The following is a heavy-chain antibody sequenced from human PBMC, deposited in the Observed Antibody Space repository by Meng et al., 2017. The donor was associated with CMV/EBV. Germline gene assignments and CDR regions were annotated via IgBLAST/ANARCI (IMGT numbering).Heavy chain of an antibody. J-gene: IGHJ4*03. V-gene: IGHV4-4*02. CDR3: AREAYSCTSTSCYGVYFDY. D-gene: IGHD2-2*01. CDR1: ISSSNW. Sequence: ISSSNWWSWVRQPPGKGLEWIGEIYHSGSANYNPSLKSRVTISVDKSKNQFSLKLSSVTAADTAVYYCAREAYSCTSTSCYGVYFDYWGQGTMVTVSS. CDR2: IYHSGSA.